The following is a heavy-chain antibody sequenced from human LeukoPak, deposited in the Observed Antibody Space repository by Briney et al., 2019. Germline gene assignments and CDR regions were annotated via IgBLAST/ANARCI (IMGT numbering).Heavy chain of an antibody. Sequence: SETLSLTCAVYGGSFSGYYWSWIRQPPGKGLEWIGEINHSGSTNYNPSLKSRVTISVDTSNNQFSLKLSSVTAADTAVYYCARGRGIAAAATQKYYYYYGMDVWGQGTTVTVSS. CDR3: ARGRGIAAAATQKYYYYYGMDV. V-gene: IGHV4-34*01. D-gene: IGHD6-13*01. J-gene: IGHJ6*02. CDR1: GGSFSGYY. CDR2: INHSGST.